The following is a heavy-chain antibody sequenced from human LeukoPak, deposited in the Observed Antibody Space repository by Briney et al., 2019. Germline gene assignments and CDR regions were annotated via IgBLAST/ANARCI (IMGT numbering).Heavy chain of an antibody. CDR3: ARSGGWHSYYFGY. V-gene: IGHV5-51*04. Sequence: GESLKISCKGSGYSFTSYWIGWVRPMPGKGLEWMGIIYPGDSDTRYSPSFQGQVTISADKPISTAYLQWSSLKASDTAMYYCARSGGWHSYYFGYWGQGTLVTVSS. CDR2: IYPGDSDT. D-gene: IGHD4-23*01. J-gene: IGHJ4*02. CDR1: GYSFTSYW.